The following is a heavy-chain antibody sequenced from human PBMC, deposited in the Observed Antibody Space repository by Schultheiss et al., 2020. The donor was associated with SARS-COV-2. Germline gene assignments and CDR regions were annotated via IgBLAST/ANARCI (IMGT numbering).Heavy chain of an antibody. D-gene: IGHD1-14*01. J-gene: IGHJ5*02. CDR1: GGAINNYF. CDR2: IDTSGTN. V-gene: IGHV4-4*07. CDR3: ARRSVGKAWFDP. Sequence: SETLSLTCTVSGGAINNYFWNWIRQPAGKGLEWIGHIDTSGTNNYNPSLRSRISMSVDTSKNEFSLNLSSVTAADMAIYFCARRSVGKAWFDPWGQGTLVTVSS.